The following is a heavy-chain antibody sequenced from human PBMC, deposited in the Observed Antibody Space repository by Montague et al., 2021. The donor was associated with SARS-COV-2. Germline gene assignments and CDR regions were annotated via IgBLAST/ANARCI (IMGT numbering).Heavy chain of an antibody. CDR2: INHSGTT. CDR3: AGGRKGRVSVVRGVLTATSLEF. J-gene: IGHJ1*01. D-gene: IGHD3-10*01. CDR1: DGSLIDYY. Sequence: SETLSLTCGVYDGSLIDYYWSWIRQTPERGLEWIGEINHSGTTNYNPSLKSRVTISVDASKNQFSLRLTSVTGADRAVYYCAGGRKGRVSVVRGVLTATSLEFWGQGTPVVVSS. V-gene: IGHV4-34*01.